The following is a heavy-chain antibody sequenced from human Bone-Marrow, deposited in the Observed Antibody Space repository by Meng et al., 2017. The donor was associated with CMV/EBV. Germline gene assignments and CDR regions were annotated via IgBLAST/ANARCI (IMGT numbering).Heavy chain of an antibody. CDR3: SRGLDYYGSGRYVQH. CDR1: GGSFSGYY. V-gene: IGHV4-34*01. D-gene: IGHD3-10*01. Sequence: SETLSPTCAVYGGSFSGYYWSWIRQPPGKGLEWIGEIKHRGSTNYNPSLKSRVTISVDTSKNQFSLKLSSVTAADTAVYYCSRGLDYYGSGRYVQHWGQGTLVTVSS. CDR2: IKHRGST. J-gene: IGHJ1*01.